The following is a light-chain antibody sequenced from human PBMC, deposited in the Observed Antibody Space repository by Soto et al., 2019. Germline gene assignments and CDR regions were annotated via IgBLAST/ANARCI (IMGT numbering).Light chain of an antibody. V-gene: IGKV3-15*01. CDR1: HNVTSN. Sequence: EIVMTKFQAPLSVAPGERVTLCCGAGHNVTSNLASYQQKHGQAPRLVIYRASTRATDIADRFSGSGSGTEFILPIGGLKPEDFAVYYCQQYNHWHPITFGHGTRLEIK. J-gene: IGKJ5*01. CDR3: QQYNHWHPIT. CDR2: RAS.